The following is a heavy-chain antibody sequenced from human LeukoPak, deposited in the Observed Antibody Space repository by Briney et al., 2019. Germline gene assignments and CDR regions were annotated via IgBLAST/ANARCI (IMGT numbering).Heavy chain of an antibody. CDR1: GYTFTGYY. CDR3: SRDSGYCSGGSCWYFDF. D-gene: IGHD2-15*01. Sequence: ASVKVSCKASGYTFTGYYIHWVRQAPGQGLEWMGWINPNSGGTNYAQKFQGRVTMTRDTSMSTAYMELSGLRSDDTAVYYCSRDSGYCSGGSCWYFDFWGQGTLVTVSA. CDR2: INPNSGGT. J-gene: IGHJ4*02. V-gene: IGHV1-2*02.